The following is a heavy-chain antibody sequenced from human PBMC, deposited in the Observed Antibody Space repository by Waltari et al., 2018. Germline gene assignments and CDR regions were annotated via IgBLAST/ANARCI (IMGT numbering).Heavy chain of an antibody. Sequence: EVQLVESGGGWVQPGGSLRLSCAASGCTVASHSMNWVRRAQGKGLEWISYISSISSTIYYADSVKGRFTISRDNAKNSLYLQMNSLRAEDTAVYYCARVVDRDRSSRYFDLWGRGTLVTVSS. J-gene: IGHJ2*01. CDR2: ISSISSTI. CDR3: ARVVDRDRSSRYFDL. D-gene: IGHD2-15*01. CDR1: GCTVASHS. V-gene: IGHV3-48*04.